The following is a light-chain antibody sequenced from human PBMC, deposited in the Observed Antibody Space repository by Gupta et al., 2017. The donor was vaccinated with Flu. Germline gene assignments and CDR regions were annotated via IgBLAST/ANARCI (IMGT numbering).Light chain of an antibody. CDR2: GNS. J-gene: IGLJ2*01. CDR1: SSNIGAGYD. Sequence: QSVLTQPPSVSGDPAQRVTISCPGSSSNIGAGYDVHWYQQLPVTAPKLLSYGNSNRPSGVPDRFSGSKGGTSASLAITGLQAEDETDYYCQSYDSSRSGVVFGGGTKLTVL. CDR3: QSYDSSRSGVV. V-gene: IGLV1-40*01.